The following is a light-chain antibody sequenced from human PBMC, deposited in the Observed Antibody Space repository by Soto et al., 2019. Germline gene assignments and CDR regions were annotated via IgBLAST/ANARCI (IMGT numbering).Light chain of an antibody. Sequence: EIVLTQFPGTLSLSPGERATLSCRASQSLRSSYLAWYQQKPGQAPRLLIYGASSRATGIPDRFSGSGSGTDFTLTISRLEPEDFAVYYCQQYGSSPLTFGGGTKVDIK. CDR3: QQYGSSPLT. CDR2: GAS. CDR1: QSLRSSY. V-gene: IGKV3-20*01. J-gene: IGKJ4*01.